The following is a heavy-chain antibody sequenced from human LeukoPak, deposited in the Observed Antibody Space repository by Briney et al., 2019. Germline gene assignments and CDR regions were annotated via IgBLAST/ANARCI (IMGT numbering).Heavy chain of an antibody. CDR1: GYTFTSYG. D-gene: IGHD3-10*01. CDR2: ISAYNGNT. J-gene: IGHJ4*02. V-gene: IGHV1-18*01. CDR3: ARAGSGSGSYLGY. Sequence: ASVKVSCKASGYTFTSYGISWVRQAPGQGLEWMGWISAYNGNTNYAQKLQGRVTITRDTSASTAYMELSSLRSEDTAVYYCARAGSGSGSYLGYWGQGTLVTVSS.